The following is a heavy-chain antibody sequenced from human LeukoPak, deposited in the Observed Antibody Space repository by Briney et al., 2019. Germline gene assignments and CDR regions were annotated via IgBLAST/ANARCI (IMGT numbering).Heavy chain of an antibody. J-gene: IGHJ5*02. CDR1: GGSISSSGYY. CDR3: ARHEYSGSYYGLSWFDP. CDR2: IYYSGST. D-gene: IGHD1-26*01. Sequence: SETLSLTCTVSGGSISSSGYYWGWIRQPPGKGLEWIASIYYSGSTYYNPSLKSRVTISVDTSKNQLSLKLSSLIAADTAVYYCARHEYSGSYYGLSWFDPWGQGTLVAVSS. V-gene: IGHV4-39*01.